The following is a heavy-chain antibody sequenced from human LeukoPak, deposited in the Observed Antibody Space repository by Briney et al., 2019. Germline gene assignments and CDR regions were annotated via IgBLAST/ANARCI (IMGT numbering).Heavy chain of an antibody. D-gene: IGHD2-15*01. CDR2: TRNRANSYTT. CDR3: ASESGSSYYFDY. CDR1: GFSFSDHY. V-gene: IGHV3-72*01. Sequence: GGSLRLSCAASGFSFSDHYMDWVRQAPGKGLEWVGRTRNRANSYTTEYAAPLRGRFTISRDDSKNSLYLQMNSLKTEDTAVYYCASESGSSYYFDYWGQGTLVTVSS. J-gene: IGHJ4*02.